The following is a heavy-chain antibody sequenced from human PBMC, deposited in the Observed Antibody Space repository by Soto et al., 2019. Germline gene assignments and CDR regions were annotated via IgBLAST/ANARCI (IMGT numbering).Heavy chain of an antibody. Sequence: PGGSLRLSCEASGFTFRSYAMNWVRQAPGKGLEWVSGIGGSDGKTYYADSVKGRFTISRDNSKNTLYLQMNSLRAEDTAVYYCAKDSPHGYYYYGMDVWGQGTTVTVSS. CDR1: GFTFRSYA. CDR2: IGGSDGKT. CDR3: AKDSPHGYYYYGMDV. J-gene: IGHJ6*02. V-gene: IGHV3-23*01.